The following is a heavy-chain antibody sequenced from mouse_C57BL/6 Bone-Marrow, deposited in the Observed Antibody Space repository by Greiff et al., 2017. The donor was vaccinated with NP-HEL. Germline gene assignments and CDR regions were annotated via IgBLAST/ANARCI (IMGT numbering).Heavy chain of an antibody. Sequence: DVQLVESGGGLVKPGGSLKLSCAASGFTFSSYAMSWVRQTPEKRLEWVATISDGGSYTYYPDNVKGRFTISRDNAKNNLYLQMSHLKSEDTAMYYCARDRSTTVVADYWGQGTTLTVSS. V-gene: IGHV5-4*01. J-gene: IGHJ2*01. CDR2: ISDGGSYT. D-gene: IGHD1-1*01. CDR1: GFTFSSYA. CDR3: ARDRSTTVVADY.